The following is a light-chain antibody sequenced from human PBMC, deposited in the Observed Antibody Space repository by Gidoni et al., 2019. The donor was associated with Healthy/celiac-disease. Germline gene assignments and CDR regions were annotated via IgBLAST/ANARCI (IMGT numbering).Light chain of an antibody. V-gene: IGKV4-1*01. Sequence: DIVMTQSTDSRDVSLGERATINCKSSQSVLYSSNNKNYLAWYQQKPGQPPKLLIYWASTRESGVPDRFSGSGSGTDFTLTISSLQAEDVAVYYCQQYYSTPYTFGQGTKLEIK. CDR3: QQYYSTPYT. J-gene: IGKJ2*01. CDR2: WAS. CDR1: QSVLYSSNNKNY.